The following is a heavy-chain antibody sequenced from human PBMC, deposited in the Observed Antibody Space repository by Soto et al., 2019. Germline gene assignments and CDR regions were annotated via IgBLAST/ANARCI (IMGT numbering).Heavy chain of an antibody. CDR2: IYHSGST. D-gene: IGHD2-2*01. CDR1: GGSISSGGYS. CDR3: ARGSDIVVVPADMHWFDP. J-gene: IGHJ5*02. V-gene: IGHV4-30-2*01. Sequence: SETLSLTCAVSGGSISSGGYSWGWIRQPPGKGLEWIGYIYHSGSTYYNPSLKSRVTISVDRSKNQFSLKLSSVTAADTAVYYCARGSDIVVVPADMHWFDPWGQGTLVTVSS.